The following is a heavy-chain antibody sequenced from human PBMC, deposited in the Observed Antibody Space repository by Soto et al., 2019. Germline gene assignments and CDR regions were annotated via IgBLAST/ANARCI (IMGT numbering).Heavy chain of an antibody. J-gene: IGHJ4*01. Sequence: QVLLVQSGAGVKKPGASVQISCKASGYRFIDFSIHFVRQAPGPGLEWMGWINPYTGETNYAQKFQGRVIMASAAATSTACMELKSLTSGDTAVYYCTRPRRATAGTTVYYWGQGSLVTVSS. V-gene: IGHV1-2*02. D-gene: IGHD1-1*01. CDR3: TRPRRATAGTTVYY. CDR1: GYRFIDFS. CDR2: INPYTGET.